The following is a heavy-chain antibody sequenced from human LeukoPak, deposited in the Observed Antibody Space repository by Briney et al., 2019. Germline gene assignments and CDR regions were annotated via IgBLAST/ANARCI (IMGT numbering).Heavy chain of an antibody. D-gene: IGHD5-24*01. CDR1: GFAFDDYG. Sequence: PGGSLRLSWVASGFAFDDYGMSCVRQGPGKGLEWVSAINQNGDSTGYADSVKGRFTISRDNAKNSLYLQMNSLRAEDTAVYYCASRLRDGYNYPLRGGVDYWGQGTLVTVSS. CDR2: INQNGDST. CDR3: ASRLRDGYNYPLRGGVDY. J-gene: IGHJ4*02. V-gene: IGHV3-20*04.